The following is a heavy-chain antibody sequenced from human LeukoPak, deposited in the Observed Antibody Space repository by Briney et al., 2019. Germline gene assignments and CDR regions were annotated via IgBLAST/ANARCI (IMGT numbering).Heavy chain of an antibody. V-gene: IGHV3-30-3*01. CDR2: ISYDGSNK. Sequence: GGSLRLSFAASGFTFSSYAMHWVRQAPGKGLEWVAVISYDGSNKYYADSVKGRFTISRDNSKNTLYLQMNSLRAEDTAVYYCARDLRRGYSSSWYVDYWGQGTLVTVSS. CDR1: GFTFSSYA. CDR3: ARDLRRGYSSSWYVDY. D-gene: IGHD6-13*01. J-gene: IGHJ4*02.